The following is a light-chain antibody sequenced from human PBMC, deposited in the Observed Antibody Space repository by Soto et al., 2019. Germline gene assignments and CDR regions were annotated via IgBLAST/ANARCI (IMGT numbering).Light chain of an antibody. CDR3: QQYNSYST. CDR2: DAS. V-gene: IGKV1-5*01. Sequence: DIQMTQSPSTLSASVGDRVTITCRASQSISSWLAWYQQKPGKAPKLLIYDASSLESGVPSRFSGSGCGTEFTLTISSLQADDVAADYCQQYNSYSTFGQGTKVESK. CDR1: QSISSW. J-gene: IGKJ1*01.